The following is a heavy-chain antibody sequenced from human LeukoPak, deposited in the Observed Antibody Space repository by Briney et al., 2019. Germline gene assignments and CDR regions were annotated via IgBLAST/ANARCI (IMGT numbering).Heavy chain of an antibody. CDR2: IYYSGST. D-gene: IGHD4-23*01. V-gene: IGHV4-59*01. Sequence: SETLSLTCTVSGGSISNYYWNWIRQFPGKGLEWIGYIYYSGSTNYNPSLKSRVTISVDTSKNQFSLKLSSVTAADTAVYYCARTRPDYGGNSFDYWGQGTLVTASS. CDR1: GGSISNYY. CDR3: ARTRPDYGGNSFDY. J-gene: IGHJ4*02.